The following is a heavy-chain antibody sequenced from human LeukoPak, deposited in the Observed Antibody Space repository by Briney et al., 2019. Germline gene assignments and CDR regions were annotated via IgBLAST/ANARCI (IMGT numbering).Heavy chain of an antibody. J-gene: IGHJ4*02. CDR2: ISSDSSTK. CDR1: GFTFSTYS. Sequence: GGSLTLLCAASGFTFSTYSMNWVRQAPGKGLEWASYISSDSSTKYYPDSVRGRFTISRDNAKNSLYLQMNSLRAEDTALYYCARGQAGRDDFDYWGQGTLVTVSS. D-gene: IGHD3-3*01. V-gene: IGHV3-48*04. CDR3: ARGQAGRDDFDY.